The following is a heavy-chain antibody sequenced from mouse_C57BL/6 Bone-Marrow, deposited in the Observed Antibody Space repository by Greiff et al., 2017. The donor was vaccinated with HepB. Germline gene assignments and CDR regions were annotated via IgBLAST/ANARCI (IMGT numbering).Heavy chain of an antibody. CDR2: IRLKSDNYAT. V-gene: IGHV6-3*01. CDR1: GFTFSNYW. Sequence: VQLKESGGGLVQPGGSMKLSCVASGFTFSNYWMNWVRQSPEKGLEWVAQIRLKSDNYATHYAESVKGRFTISRDDSKSRVYLQMNNLRAEDTGIYYYTVPFFDYWGQGTTLTVSS. CDR3: TVPFFDY. J-gene: IGHJ2*01.